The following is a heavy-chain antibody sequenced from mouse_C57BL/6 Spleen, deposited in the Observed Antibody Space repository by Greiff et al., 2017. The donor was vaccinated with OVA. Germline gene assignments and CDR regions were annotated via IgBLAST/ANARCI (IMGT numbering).Heavy chain of an antibody. CDR2: IRSKSNNYAT. CDR1: GFSFNTYA. J-gene: IGHJ1*03. Sequence: EVHLVESGGGLVQPKGSLKLSCAASGFSFNTYAMNWVRQAPGKGLEWVARIRSKSNNYATYYADSVKDRFTISRDDSESMLYLQMNNLKTEDTAMYYCVGITTVVAHWYFDVWGTGTTVTVSS. D-gene: IGHD1-1*01. CDR3: VGITTVVAHWYFDV. V-gene: IGHV10-1*01.